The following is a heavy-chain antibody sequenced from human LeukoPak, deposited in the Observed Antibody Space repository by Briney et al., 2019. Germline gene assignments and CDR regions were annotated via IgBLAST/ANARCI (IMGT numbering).Heavy chain of an antibody. CDR3: ASGSDGRPFVD. D-gene: IGHD1-26*01. CDR1: GFDFSYVW. Sequence: PGGSLRLSCALSGFDFSYVWMQWVRQVPGKGLVWVSRISAEGSSANYADSVKGRLTISRDNAKNTLYLQMNSLRAEDTAVYFCASGSDGRPFVDWGQGTLVTVSS. V-gene: IGHV3-74*01. J-gene: IGHJ4*02. CDR2: ISAEGSSA.